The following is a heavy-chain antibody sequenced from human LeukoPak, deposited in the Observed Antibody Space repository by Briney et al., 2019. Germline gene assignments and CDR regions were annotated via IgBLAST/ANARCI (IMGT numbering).Heavy chain of an antibody. J-gene: IGHJ4*02. CDR2: INPNSGGT. Sequence: ASVKVSCKASGYNFKGYYIYWVRQAPGQGLEWMGWINPNSGGTNYAQKFQGRVTFTRDTSTSTAYMELSRLRSDDTAVYFRARGYDSSAYKLPIDSWGQGTLVSVSS. CDR3: ARGYDSSAYKLPIDS. CDR1: GYNFKGYY. D-gene: IGHD3-22*01. V-gene: IGHV1-2*02.